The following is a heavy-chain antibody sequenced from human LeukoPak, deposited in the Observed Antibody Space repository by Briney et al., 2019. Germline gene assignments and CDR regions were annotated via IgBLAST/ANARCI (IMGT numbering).Heavy chain of an antibody. Sequence: GESLKISCKGSGYRFTSYWIGWVRQMPGKGLEWMVIIYPGDSDTRYSPSFQGQVTISADKSISTAYLQWSSLKASDTAMYYCARQQNLLRRVIDFDFWGQGTLVTVSS. J-gene: IGHJ4*02. CDR3: ARQQNLLRRVIDFDF. D-gene: IGHD3-10*01. CDR1: GYRFTSYW. CDR2: IYPGDSDT. V-gene: IGHV5-51*01.